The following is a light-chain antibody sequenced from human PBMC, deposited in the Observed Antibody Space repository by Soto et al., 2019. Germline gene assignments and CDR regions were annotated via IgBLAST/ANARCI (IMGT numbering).Light chain of an antibody. CDR3: QKYNSAPRT. J-gene: IGKJ4*01. CDR2: AAS. V-gene: IGKV1-27*01. CDR1: QGISVY. Sequence: DIQMTQSPSSLSASLGDRVTITCRASQGISVYLAWFQQKPGKVPKLLIYAASTLQSGVPSRFSGSGSGTDFTLTISSLQPEDGATYYCQKYNSAPRTFGGGTKVEIK.